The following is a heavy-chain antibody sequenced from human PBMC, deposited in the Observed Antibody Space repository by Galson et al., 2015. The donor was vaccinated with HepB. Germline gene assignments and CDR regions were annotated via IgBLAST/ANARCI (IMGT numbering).Heavy chain of an antibody. CDR1: GFTFSDYY. V-gene: IGHV3-11*05. Sequence: SLRLSCAASGFTFSDYYMSWIRQAPGKGLEWVSYISSSSSYTNYADSVKGRFTISRDNAKNSLYLQMNSLRAEDTAVYYCAREGEGYDSSGRILVNAFDIWGQGTMVTVSS. CDR3: AREGEGYDSSGRILVNAFDI. CDR2: ISSSSSYT. J-gene: IGHJ3*02. D-gene: IGHD3-22*01.